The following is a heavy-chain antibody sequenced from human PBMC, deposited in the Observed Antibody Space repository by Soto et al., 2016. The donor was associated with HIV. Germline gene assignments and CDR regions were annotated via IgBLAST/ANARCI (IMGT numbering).Heavy chain of an antibody. CDR3: ARIEQDKGAFDV. Sequence: VQLVESGGGVVQPGRSLRLSCAASGLIFSRYGMHWVRQAPGKGLEWVAIIWHDGSNKYYADSVKGRFTISRDNSKNTLYLQMNSLRVEDTAIYYCARIEQDKGAFDVWGQGTMVTVSS. CDR1: GLIFSRYG. V-gene: IGHV3-33*01. CDR2: IWHDGSNK. J-gene: IGHJ3*01.